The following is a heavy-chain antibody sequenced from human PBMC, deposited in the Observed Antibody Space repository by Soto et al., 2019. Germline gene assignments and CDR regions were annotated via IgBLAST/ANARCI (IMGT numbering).Heavy chain of an antibody. CDR1: GFTFSNYA. V-gene: IGHV3-30-3*01. CDR3: ARDPQGSYCYIDY. J-gene: IGHJ4*02. CDR2: ISKDGNSK. Sequence: GGSLRLSCAASGFTFSNYAIHWVRQAPGKGLEWVTIISKDGNSKHYADSVKGRFTISRDNSKNTLFLQMNSLTAEDTAPYYCARDPQGSYCYIDYWGQGTPVTVSS. D-gene: IGHD3-10*01.